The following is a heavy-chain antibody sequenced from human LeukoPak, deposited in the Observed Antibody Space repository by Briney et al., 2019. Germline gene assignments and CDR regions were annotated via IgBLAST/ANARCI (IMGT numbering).Heavy chain of an antibody. CDR2: FYDSGDF. J-gene: IGHJ3*02. CDR1: GGSITGHH. V-gene: IGHV4-59*08. Sequence: SETLSLTCTVSGGSITGHHWTWIRQPPGTGLEWIGYFYDSGDFNYNPSLKSRVTISMDMSNDQFSLRMSSVTAADTAMYYCARLLRPGGRKGDCFDIWGQGTMVTVSS. D-gene: IGHD2-21*01. CDR3: ARLLRPGGRKGDCFDI.